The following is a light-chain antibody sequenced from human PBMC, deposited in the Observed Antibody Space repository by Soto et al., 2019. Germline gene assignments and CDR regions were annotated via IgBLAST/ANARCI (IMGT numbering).Light chain of an antibody. CDR1: SSDVGSGNV. J-gene: IGLJ1*01. V-gene: IGLV2-23*01. CDR2: EDF. CDR3: CSHAGSNTYV. Sequence: QSALTQPASVSGSPGQSITISCTGTSSDVGSGNVVSWYQHYPGKAPQLMIYEDFKRPSGVSSRFSGSKSGNTASLTISGLQAEDEAEYYCCSHAGSNTYVFGTGTKLTVL.